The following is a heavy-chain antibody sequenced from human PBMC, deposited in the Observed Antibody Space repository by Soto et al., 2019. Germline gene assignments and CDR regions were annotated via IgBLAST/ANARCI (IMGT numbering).Heavy chain of an antibody. CDR3: VRRGGGEYSSSSPYYYYGMDV. J-gene: IGHJ6*02. Sequence: PGESLKISCKDSGYSFTNNWIAWVRQMPGKGLEWMGIIYPGDSDTRYSPSFQGQVTISANKSISTAYLQWSSLKASDTAMYYNVRRGGGEYSSSSPYYYYGMDVWGQGTTVTVSS. CDR2: IYPGDSDT. V-gene: IGHV5-51*01. CDR1: GYSFTNNW. D-gene: IGHD6-6*01.